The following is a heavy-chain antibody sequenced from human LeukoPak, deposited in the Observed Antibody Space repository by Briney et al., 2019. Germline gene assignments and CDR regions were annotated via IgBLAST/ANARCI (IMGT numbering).Heavy chain of an antibody. J-gene: IGHJ4*02. V-gene: IGHV1-2*02. CDR1: GYTFTSYG. Sequence: GASVKVSCKASGYTFTSYGISWVRQAPGQGLEWMGWINPNRGGTKYAQKFQGRVTMTRDTSINTAYMELSRLRSDDTAVYFCARGWDRFGGVIDYWGQGTLVTVSS. CDR3: ARGWDRFGGVIDY. CDR2: INPNRGGT. D-gene: IGHD3-16*01.